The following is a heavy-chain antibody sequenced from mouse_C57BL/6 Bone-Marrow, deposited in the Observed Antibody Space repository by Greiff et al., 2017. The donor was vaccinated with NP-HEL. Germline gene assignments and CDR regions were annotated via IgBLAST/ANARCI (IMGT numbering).Heavy chain of an antibody. CDR2: IYPGSGNT. J-gene: IGHJ4*01. V-gene: IGHV1-76*01. CDR3: ARWCRKMPYYAMDY. Sequence: QVQLQQSGAELVRPGASVKLSCKASGYTFTDYYINWVKQRPGQGLEWIAMIYPGSGNTYYNEKFKGKATLTAEKSSSTAYMQLSSLTSEDSAVYFCARWCRKMPYYAMDYWGQGTSVTVSS. CDR1: GYTFTDYY. D-gene: IGHD1-1*02.